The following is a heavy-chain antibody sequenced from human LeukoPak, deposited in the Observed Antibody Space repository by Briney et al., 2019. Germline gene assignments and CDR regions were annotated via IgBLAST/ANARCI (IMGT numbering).Heavy chain of an antibody. CDR2: TRHDGRNK. Sequence: GGSLRLSCAASGFTFSSYGMHWVRQAPGKGLEWVAFTRHDGRNKYFADSVKGRFTISRDNSKNTLCLQMNSLRAEDTAVYYCAKDILTGYYDYWGQGTLVTVSS. CDR1: GFTFSSYG. CDR3: AKDILTGYYDY. J-gene: IGHJ4*02. D-gene: IGHD3-9*01. V-gene: IGHV3-30*02.